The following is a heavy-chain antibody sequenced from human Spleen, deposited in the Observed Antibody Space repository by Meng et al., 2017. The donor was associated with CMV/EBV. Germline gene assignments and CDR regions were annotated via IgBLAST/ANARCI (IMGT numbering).Heavy chain of an antibody. CDR1: GFTFSSYW. J-gene: IGHJ4*02. CDR3: TKYDISGYFYSDH. D-gene: IGHD3-22*01. Sequence: GESLKISCAASGFTFSSYWMSWVRQAPGKGLEWVGFIRSKANGGTIEYAASVEGRFTISRDDSKSIAYLHMNSLKTEDTAIYYCTKYDISGYFYSDHWGRGTLVTVSS. V-gene: IGHV3-49*04. CDR2: IRSKANGGTI.